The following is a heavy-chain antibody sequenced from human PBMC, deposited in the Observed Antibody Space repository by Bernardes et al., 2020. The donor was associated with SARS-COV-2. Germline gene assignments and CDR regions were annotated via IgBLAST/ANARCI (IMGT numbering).Heavy chain of an antibody. CDR2: IYYSGST. J-gene: IGHJ3*02. CDR1: GGSISSSSYY. Sequence: SETLSLTCTVSGGSISSSSYYWGWIRQPPGKGLEWIGSIYYSGSTYYNPSLKSRVTISVDTSKNQFSLKLSSVTAADTAVYYCARHIPGGDGDAFDIWGQGKMVNVSA. D-gene: IGHD2-21*02. V-gene: IGHV4-39*01. CDR3: ARHIPGGDGDAFDI.